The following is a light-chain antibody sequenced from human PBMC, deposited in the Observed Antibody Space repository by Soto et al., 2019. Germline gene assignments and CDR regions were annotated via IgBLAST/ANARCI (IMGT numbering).Light chain of an antibody. CDR2: DVS. J-gene: IGLJ2*01. CDR1: KDDVGDYNL. CDR3: TSYSTTSALEV. V-gene: IGLV2-14*03. Sequence: QSALTQPASVSGSPGQSITISCTGTKDDVGDYNLVSWYQQHPGNAPKLIIFDVSDRPAGVSDRFSASKSGNTAFLTISGLQAEDEGDYYCTSYSTTSALEVFGGGTKLTVL.